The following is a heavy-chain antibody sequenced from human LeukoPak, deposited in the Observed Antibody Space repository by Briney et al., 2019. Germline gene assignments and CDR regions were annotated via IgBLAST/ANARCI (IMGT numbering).Heavy chain of an antibody. J-gene: IGHJ4*02. V-gene: IGHV3-7*01. CDR2: IKQDESEK. CDR3: AGRCSTSCYSRPDY. CDR1: GFTFSSYW. D-gene: IGHD2-2*01. Sequence: GGSLRLSCAASGFTFSSYWMSWVRQAPGTGLEWVAIIKQDESEKYYVDSVKGRFTISRDNAKNSLYLQMDSLRAEDTAVYYCAGRCSTSCYSRPDYWGQGTLVTVSS.